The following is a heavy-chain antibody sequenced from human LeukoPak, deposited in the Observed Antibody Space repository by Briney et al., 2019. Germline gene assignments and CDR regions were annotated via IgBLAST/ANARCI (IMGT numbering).Heavy chain of an antibody. D-gene: IGHD6-19*01. V-gene: IGHV4-34*01. CDR1: GGSFSPYY. CDR2: INHSRST. CDR3: ARLISSAAGTFGYYYYYYMDV. J-gene: IGHJ6*03. Sequence: SETLSLTCAVYGGSFSPYYWSWIRQSPDKGLEWIGEINHSRSTNYNPSLKSRVTISVDTSKNQFSLKLSSVTAADTAVYYCARLISSAAGTFGYYYYYYMDVWGKGTTVTISS.